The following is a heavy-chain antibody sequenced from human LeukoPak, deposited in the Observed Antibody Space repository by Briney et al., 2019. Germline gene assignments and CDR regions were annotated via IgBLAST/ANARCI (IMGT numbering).Heavy chain of an antibody. CDR3: ARHVTLAAAGHDAFDI. D-gene: IGHD6-13*01. V-gene: IGHV4-39*01. Sequence: PSETLSLTCTVSGGSISSSSYYWGWIRQPPGKGLEWIGSIYYSGSTYYNPSLKSRVTISVYTSKNQFSLKLSSVTAADTAVYYCARHVTLAAAGHDAFDIWGQGTMVTVSS. J-gene: IGHJ3*02. CDR1: GGSISSSSYY. CDR2: IYYSGST.